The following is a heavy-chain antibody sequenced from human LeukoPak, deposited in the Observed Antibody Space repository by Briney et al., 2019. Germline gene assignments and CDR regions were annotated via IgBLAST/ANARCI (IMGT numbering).Heavy chain of an antibody. CDR3: AKAASSSWPSYYYGMDV. V-gene: IGHV3-53*01. Sequence: GGSLRLSCAASGFTFSSNYMNWVRQAPGKGLEWVSVIYTGGSTYYADSVKGRFTISRDNSKNTVYLQMSSLRVDDTAVYYCAKAASSSWPSYYYGMDVWGQGTTVTVSS. J-gene: IGHJ6*02. D-gene: IGHD6-13*01. CDR1: GFTFSSNY. CDR2: IYTGGST.